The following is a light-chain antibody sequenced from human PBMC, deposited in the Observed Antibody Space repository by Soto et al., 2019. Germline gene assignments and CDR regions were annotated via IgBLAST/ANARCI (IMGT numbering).Light chain of an antibody. CDR3: LQDYNYPRT. V-gene: IGKV1-6*01. J-gene: IGKJ1*01. Sequence: ALQMTQSPSSLSASVGDRVTITCRASQDIRTELGWYQQKPGKAPKLLIYGATTLQSGVPSRFSGSGSGTEFTLTIRGLQPDDFATYYCLQDYNYPRTFGQGTKVEVK. CDR1: QDIRTE. CDR2: GAT.